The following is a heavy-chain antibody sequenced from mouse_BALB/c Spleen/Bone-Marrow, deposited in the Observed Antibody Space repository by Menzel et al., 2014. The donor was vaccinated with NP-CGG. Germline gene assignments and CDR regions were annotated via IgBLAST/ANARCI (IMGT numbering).Heavy chain of an antibody. Sequence: QVQLKQSGAELVRPGSSVKISCKASGYAFSSYWMNWVKQRPGQGLEWIGQIYPGDGDTNYNGKFKGKATLTADKSSSTAYMQLSSLTSEDSAVYICARWITTVVAPYVMDYWGQGTSVTVSS. CDR2: IYPGDGDT. V-gene: IGHV1-80*01. CDR3: ARWITTVVAPYVMDY. CDR1: GYAFSSYW. J-gene: IGHJ4*01. D-gene: IGHD1-1*01.